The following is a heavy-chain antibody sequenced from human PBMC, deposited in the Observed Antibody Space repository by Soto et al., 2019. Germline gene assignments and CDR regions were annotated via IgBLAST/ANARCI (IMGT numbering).Heavy chain of an antibody. CDR1: GGSISSGDYY. D-gene: IGHD3-22*01. J-gene: IGHJ5*02. V-gene: IGHV4-31*03. CDR3: ARRDRSGFSSWLDT. Sequence: QVQLQESCPGLVKPSQTLSLTCTVSGGSISSGDYYWSWIRQHPGKGLEWIGTIDFSGTTYYNPSLKSGVTISVETSKNQFSLNLSSVTAADTAVYYCARRDRSGFSSWLDTWGQGTLVTVSS. CDR2: IDFSGTT.